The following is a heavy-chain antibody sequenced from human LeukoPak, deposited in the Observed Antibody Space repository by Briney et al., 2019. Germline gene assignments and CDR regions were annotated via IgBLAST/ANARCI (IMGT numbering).Heavy chain of an antibody. J-gene: IGHJ4*02. CDR3: AREMATIPYYFDY. CDR2: IKQDGSEK. CDR1: GFMFSTYW. D-gene: IGHD5-24*01. Sequence: GGSLRLSCAASGFMFSTYWMCWVRQAPGKGLEWVANIKQDGSEKYYVDSVKGRFTISRDNAKNSLYLQMNSLRAEDTAVYYCAREMATIPYYFDYWGQGTLVTVSS. V-gene: IGHV3-7*01.